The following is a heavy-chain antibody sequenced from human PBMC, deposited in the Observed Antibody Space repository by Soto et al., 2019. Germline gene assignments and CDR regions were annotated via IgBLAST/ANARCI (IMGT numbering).Heavy chain of an antibody. J-gene: IGHJ4*02. CDR2: IYYSGST. V-gene: IGHV4-61*01. CDR3: ARDRWFTY. D-gene: IGHD3-10*01. Sequence: PSETLSLTCTVSGGSVSSDNYYWSWIRQPPGKGLEWIGYIYYSGSTNYNPSLKSRVTISIDTSKDQLSLKLSSVTTADTAVYYCARDRWFTYWGQGTLVTVSS. CDR1: GGSVSSDNYY.